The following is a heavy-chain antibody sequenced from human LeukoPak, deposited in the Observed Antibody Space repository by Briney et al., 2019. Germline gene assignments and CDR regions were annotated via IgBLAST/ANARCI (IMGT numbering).Heavy chain of an antibody. D-gene: IGHD2-21*02. J-gene: IGHJ4*02. V-gene: IGHV3-7*01. CDR1: GFTFSNYW. Sequence: GGSLRLSCAASGFTFSNYWMNWVRQAPGKGLEWVANIKQDGSEKYYVDSVKGRFTISRDNARNSVYLQMNSLRVEDAAVYYCATSAHIEVGTAPPPDYWGQGTLVTVTS. CDR3: ATSAHIEVGTAPPPDY. CDR2: IKQDGSEK.